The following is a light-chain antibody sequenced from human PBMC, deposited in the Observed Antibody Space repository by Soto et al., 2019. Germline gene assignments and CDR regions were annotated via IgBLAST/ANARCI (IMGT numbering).Light chain of an antibody. CDR2: QVS. CDR3: FQGTGWPYT. Sequence: DVVLTQSSLSLPVTLGQAASISCRPSQSLVHSNGNIYLSWFQQRPGQSPRRLISQVSIRDSGVPDRFSGSGSGTDFTLKISRVEAEDVAIYYCFQGTGWPYTFGQGTKLEI. J-gene: IGKJ2*01. V-gene: IGKV2-30*02. CDR1: QSLVHSNGNIY.